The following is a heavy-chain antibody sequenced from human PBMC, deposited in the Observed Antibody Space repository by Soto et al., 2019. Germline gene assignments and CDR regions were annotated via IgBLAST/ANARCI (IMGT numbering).Heavy chain of an antibody. Sequence: ASVKVSCKASGYTFTSYDINWVRQATGQGLEWMGWMSPNSGNTGYAQKFQGRVTMTRNTSIGTAYMELSSLRSEDTAVYYCARGVSCGGDCYRDWGQGTPVTAPQ. V-gene: IGHV1-8*01. J-gene: IGHJ4*02. D-gene: IGHD2-21*02. CDR2: MSPNSGNT. CDR1: GYTFTSYD. CDR3: ARGVSCGGDCYRD.